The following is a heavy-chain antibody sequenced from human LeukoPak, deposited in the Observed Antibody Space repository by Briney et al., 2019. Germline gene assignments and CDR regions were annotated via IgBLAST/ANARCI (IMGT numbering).Heavy chain of an antibody. CDR2: MNPNSGNT. Sequence: ASVKVSCKASGYTFTSYDINWVRQATGQGLEWMGWMNPNSGNTGYAQKFQGRVTMTRNTSISTAYMELSSLRSEDTAVYYCARALIYCSGGSCYGGNWFDPWGQGTLVTVSS. CDR1: GYTFTSYD. CDR3: ARALIYCSGGSCYGGNWFDP. D-gene: IGHD2-15*01. V-gene: IGHV1-8*01. J-gene: IGHJ5*02.